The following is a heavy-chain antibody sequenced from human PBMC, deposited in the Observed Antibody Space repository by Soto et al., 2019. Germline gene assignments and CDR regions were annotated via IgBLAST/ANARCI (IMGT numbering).Heavy chain of an antibody. CDR3: AKEPHSSWFYYFDY. CDR2: ISGSGGST. J-gene: IGHJ4*02. V-gene: IGHV3-23*01. D-gene: IGHD6-13*01. CDR1: GFTFSSYA. Sequence: GGSLRLSCAASGFTFSSYAMSWVRQAPGKGLGWVSAISGSGGSTYYADSVKGRFTISRDNSKNTLYLQMSSLRAEDTAVYYCAKEPHSSWFYYFDYWGQGTLVTVSS.